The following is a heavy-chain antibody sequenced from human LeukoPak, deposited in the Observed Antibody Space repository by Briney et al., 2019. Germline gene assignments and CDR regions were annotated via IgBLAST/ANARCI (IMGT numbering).Heavy chain of an antibody. CDR2: LYYSGRT. D-gene: IGHD2-2*01. J-gene: IGHJ6*02. CDR3: ARTYQNYYCAMDV. CDR1: GDSVSSYY. Sequence: SETLSLTCTVSGDSVSSYYWSWIRQPPGKGLEWIGYLYYSGRTNYNPSLKSRVTISLDTSKNQFSLNLSSVTAADTAVYFRARTYQNYYCAMDVWGPGTTVTVSS. V-gene: IGHV4-59*08.